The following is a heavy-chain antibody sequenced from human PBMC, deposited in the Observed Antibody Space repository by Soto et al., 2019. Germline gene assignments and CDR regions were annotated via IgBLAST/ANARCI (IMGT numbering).Heavy chain of an antibody. CDR3: AKGSTAMTYFDY. J-gene: IGHJ4*02. D-gene: IGHD5-18*01. CDR2: ISYDGSNK. Sequence: QEPLVESGGGVVQPGRSLRLSCAASGFTFSSYGMHWVRQAPGKGLEWVAVISYDGSNKYYVDSVKGRFTISRDNSKNTLYLQMNSLSAEDTAVYYCAKGSTAMTYFDYWGQGTLVTVSS. V-gene: IGHV3-30*18. CDR1: GFTFSSYG.